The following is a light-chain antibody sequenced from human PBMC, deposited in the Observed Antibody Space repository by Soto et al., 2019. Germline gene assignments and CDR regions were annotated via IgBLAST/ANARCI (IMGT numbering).Light chain of an antibody. CDR3: QQYNNYLFT. CDR2: KAS. Sequence: DIQMTQSPSTLSASVGDRVTITCRASQSISSWLAWYQQKPGEAPKLLIYKASSLESGVPSRFSGSGSGTEFTLTISSLPPDHFATYYCQQYNNYLFTFGPGTKVDIK. J-gene: IGKJ3*01. V-gene: IGKV1-5*03. CDR1: QSISSW.